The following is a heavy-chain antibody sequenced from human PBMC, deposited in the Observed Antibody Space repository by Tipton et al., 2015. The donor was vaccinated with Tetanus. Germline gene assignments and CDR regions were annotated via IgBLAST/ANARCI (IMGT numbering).Heavy chain of an antibody. CDR3: ARDRGDYIYYGMDV. D-gene: IGHD3-22*01. Sequence: QMQLVQSGAEVKKPGASAKVSCKASGYTFTGYYIYWVRQAPGQGLEWMGWIDPNSGGTVYAQKFQGRVTMTRDTSISTAYTELRSLRSDDTAVYYCARDRGDYIYYGMDVWGPGTTVTVS. V-gene: IGHV1-2*02. CDR2: IDPNSGGT. J-gene: IGHJ6*02. CDR1: GYTFTGYY.